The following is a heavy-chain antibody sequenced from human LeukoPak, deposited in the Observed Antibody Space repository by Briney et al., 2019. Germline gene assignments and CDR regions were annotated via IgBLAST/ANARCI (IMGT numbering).Heavy chain of an antibody. D-gene: IGHD4-11*01. CDR1: GFTFSSYA. Sequence: PGGSLRLSCAASGFTFSSYAMSWVRQTPGKGLEWVSAISGSGGSTYYADSVKGRFTISRDNSKNTLYLQMNNLRAEDTALYYCAIQPWAVTGAIPVDYWGQGTLVTVSS. J-gene: IGHJ4*02. CDR3: AIQPWAVTGAIPVDY. CDR2: ISGSGGST. V-gene: IGHV3-23*01.